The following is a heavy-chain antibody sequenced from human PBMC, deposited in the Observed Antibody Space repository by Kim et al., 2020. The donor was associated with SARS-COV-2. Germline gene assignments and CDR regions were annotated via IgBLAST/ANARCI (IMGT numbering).Heavy chain of an antibody. V-gene: IGHV4-4*02. CDR1: GGSISSSNW. CDR2: IYHSGST. J-gene: IGHJ6*02. D-gene: IGHD3-10*01. Sequence: SETLSLTCAVSGGSISSSNWWSWVRQPPGKGLEWIGEIYHSGSTNYNPSLKSRVTISVDKSKNQFSLKLSSVTAADTAVYYCARESFRFGSYGMDVWGQGTTVTVSS. CDR3: ARESFRFGSYGMDV.